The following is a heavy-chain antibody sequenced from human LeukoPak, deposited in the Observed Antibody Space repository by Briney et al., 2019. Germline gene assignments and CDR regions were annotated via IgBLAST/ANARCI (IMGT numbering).Heavy chain of an antibody. CDR1: GGSISSGDYY. D-gene: IGHD2-2*01. Sequence: SETLSLTCTVSGGSISSGDYYWSWLRQPPGTGLEWIGYIYYSGSTYYNPSLKSRVTISVDTSKNQFSLKLSSVTAADTAVYYCARAPANSYCSSTSCWFGEPRPYFDYWGQGTLVTVSS. CDR3: ARAPANSYCSSTSCWFGEPRPYFDY. J-gene: IGHJ4*02. CDR2: IYYSGST. V-gene: IGHV4-30-4*01.